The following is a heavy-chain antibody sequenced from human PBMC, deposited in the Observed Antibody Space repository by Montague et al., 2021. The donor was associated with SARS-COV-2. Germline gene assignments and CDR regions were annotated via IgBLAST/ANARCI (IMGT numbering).Heavy chain of an antibody. CDR2: INHRGST. CDR1: AGSFNFYY. CDR3: ARGQDVYAINGDFNY. Sequence: SETLSLTCGVDAGSFNFYYWSWIRQPPGKGLEWIGEINHRGSTNNNPSLKTRVTISIDTYKKQFSLKLSSVTAADTAIYYCARGQDVYAINGDFNYWGQGTLVTVSS. V-gene: IGHV4-34*01. D-gene: IGHD2-8*01. J-gene: IGHJ4*02.